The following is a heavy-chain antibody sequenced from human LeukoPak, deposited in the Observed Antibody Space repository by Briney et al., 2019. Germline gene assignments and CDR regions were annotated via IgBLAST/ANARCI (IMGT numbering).Heavy chain of an antibody. V-gene: IGHV1-69*13. D-gene: IGHD5-18*01. J-gene: IGHJ4*02. Sequence: SVKVSCKASGGTFSSYAISWVRQATGQGLEWMGGIIPILGTANYAQKFQGRVTITADESTSTAYMELSSLRSEDTAVYYCATKRGYSYGSPHWGQGTLVTVSS. CDR2: IIPILGTA. CDR3: ATKRGYSYGSPH. CDR1: GGTFSSYA.